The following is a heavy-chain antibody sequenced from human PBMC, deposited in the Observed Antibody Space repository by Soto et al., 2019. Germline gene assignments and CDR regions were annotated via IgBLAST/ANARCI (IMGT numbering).Heavy chain of an antibody. CDR3: SKGILV. CDR2: ISYGWST. D-gene: IGHD5-18*01. V-gene: IGHV4-31*03. J-gene: IGHJ4*02. CDR1: GGSINSGGYC. Sequence: QVQLQEWGPGLVKPSQTLSLTCTVSGGSINSGGYCWSWIRQHPGNVLDWIGCISYGWSTAYNPSLKSRVTISIDTSKNQFSLKLPSVTAADTAVYCCSKGILVWGQGALITVSS.